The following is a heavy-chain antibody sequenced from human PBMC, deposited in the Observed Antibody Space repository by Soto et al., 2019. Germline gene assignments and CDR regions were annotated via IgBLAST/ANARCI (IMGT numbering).Heavy chain of an antibody. D-gene: IGHD6-19*01. CDR1: GGSIETFY. V-gene: IGHV4-59*01. CDR2: ISNSGST. J-gene: IGHJ5*02. Sequence: QVQLQESGPGLVKPSETLSVTCTVSGGSIETFYWSWIRQPPGKGLEWIGYISNSGSTNYNPSLESRVTVSVDTAKNEFSLKLNSVTAADTPTYYCARILRDSQGWYHHDLWGQRTVVTVAS. CDR3: ARILRDSQGWYHHDL.